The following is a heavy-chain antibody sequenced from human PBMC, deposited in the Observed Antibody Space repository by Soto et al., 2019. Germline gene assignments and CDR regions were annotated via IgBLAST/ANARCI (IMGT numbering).Heavy chain of an antibody. D-gene: IGHD3-3*01. Sequence: SETLSLTCAVYGGSFSGYYWSWIRQPPGKGLEWIGEINHSGSTNYNPSLKSRVTISVDTSKNQFSLKLSSVTAADTAVYYCARVLIWSGSVYYYYMDVWGKGPRSPSP. V-gene: IGHV4-34*01. CDR2: INHSGST. CDR3: ARVLIWSGSVYYYYMDV. CDR1: GGSFSGYY. J-gene: IGHJ6*03.